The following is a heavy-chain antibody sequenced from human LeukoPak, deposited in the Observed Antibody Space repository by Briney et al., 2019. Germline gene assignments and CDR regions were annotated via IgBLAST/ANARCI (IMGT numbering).Heavy chain of an antibody. Sequence: PSETLSLTCTVSGGSISSSSYYWGWIRQPPGKGLEWIGSIYYSGSTYYNPSLKSRVTISVDTSKNQFSLKLSSVTAADTAVYYCARSGGFYYFDYWGQGTLVTVSS. CDR1: GGSISSSSYY. V-gene: IGHV4-39*01. D-gene: IGHD2/OR15-2a*01. CDR3: ARSGGFYYFDY. J-gene: IGHJ4*02. CDR2: IYYSGST.